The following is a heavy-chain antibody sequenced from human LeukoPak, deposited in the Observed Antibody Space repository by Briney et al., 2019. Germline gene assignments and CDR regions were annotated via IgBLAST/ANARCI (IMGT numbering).Heavy chain of an antibody. V-gene: IGHV4-39*01. D-gene: IGHD3-10*01. Sequence: PSETLSLTCTVSGGSISSSSYYWGWIRQPPGKGLEWIGSIYYSGSTYYNPSLKSRVTISVDTSKNQFSLKLSSVTAADTAVYYCARNYVLLWSRFDPWGQGTLVTVSS. CDR1: GGSISSSSYY. CDR2: IYYSGST. CDR3: ARNYVLLWSRFDP. J-gene: IGHJ5*02.